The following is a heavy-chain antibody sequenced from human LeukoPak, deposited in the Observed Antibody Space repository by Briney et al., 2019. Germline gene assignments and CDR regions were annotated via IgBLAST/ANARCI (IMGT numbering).Heavy chain of an antibody. J-gene: IGHJ4*02. CDR3: AREKVYGYNWFDY. Sequence: GGSLRLSCAASGFTFSNAWMSWVRQAPGKGLEWVGRIKSKTDGGTTDYAAPVKGRFTISRDDSKNTLYLQMNSLKTEDTAVYYCAREKVYGYNWFDYWGQGTLVTVSS. D-gene: IGHD5-24*01. V-gene: IGHV3-15*01. CDR2: IKSKTDGGTT. CDR1: GFTFSNAW.